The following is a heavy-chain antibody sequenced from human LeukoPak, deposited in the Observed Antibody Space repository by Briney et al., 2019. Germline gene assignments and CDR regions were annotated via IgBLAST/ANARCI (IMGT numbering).Heavy chain of an antibody. Sequence: GGSLRLSCAASGFTFSGYSMNWVRQAPGKGLEWVSYISSSSTTIYYADSVKGRFTISRDNAKNSLYLQMNSLRAEDTAVYYCAREGPNAFDIWGQGTMVTVSS. J-gene: IGHJ3*02. V-gene: IGHV3-48*04. CDR3: AREGPNAFDI. CDR2: ISSSSTTI. CDR1: GFTFSGYS.